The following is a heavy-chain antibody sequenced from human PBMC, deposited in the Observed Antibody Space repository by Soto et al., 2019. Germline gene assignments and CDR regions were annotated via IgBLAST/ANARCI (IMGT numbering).Heavy chain of an antibody. CDR3: AKDARYSSSWYYFDS. Sequence: EVQLVESGGGLVQPGRSLRLSCAASGFTFHDYAMHWVRQLPGKGLEWVSGVSWNSGSIAYADSVKGRFTISRDNAKNSLYLQMNSRRTEDTALYYCAKDARYSSSWYYFDSWGQGTLVTVSS. J-gene: IGHJ4*02. V-gene: IGHV3-9*01. D-gene: IGHD6-13*01. CDR1: GFTFHDYA. CDR2: VSWNSGSI.